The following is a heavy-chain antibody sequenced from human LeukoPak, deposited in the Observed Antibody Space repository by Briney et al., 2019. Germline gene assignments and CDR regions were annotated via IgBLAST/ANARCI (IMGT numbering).Heavy chain of an antibody. V-gene: IGHV3-21*01. CDR1: GFTFSSYS. D-gene: IGHD6-19*01. J-gene: IGHJ3*02. Sequence: GGSLRLSCAASGFTFSSYSMKWVRQAPGKGLEWVSSISSSTTHRYYADSVRGRFTISRDNAKNSLYLQMNSLRAEDTAVYYCAKTGFDSSGHDAFDIWGQGTMVTVSS. CDR3: AKTGFDSSGHDAFDI. CDR2: ISSSTTHR.